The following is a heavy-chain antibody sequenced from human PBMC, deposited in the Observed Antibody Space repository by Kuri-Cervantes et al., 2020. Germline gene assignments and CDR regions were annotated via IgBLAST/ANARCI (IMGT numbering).Heavy chain of an antibody. CDR2: ISASGGST. V-gene: IGHV3-23*01. CDR3: ATLYSSSLSPRVTDYYYYGMDV. Sequence: GESLKISCAASGFTFSNYAMSWVRQAPGKGLEWVSAISASGGSTYYADSVKGRFIVSRDNSRDTLYLQMNSLRADDTAVYYCATLYSSSLSPRVTDYYYYGMDVWGQGTTVTVSS. CDR1: GFTFSNYA. J-gene: IGHJ6*02. D-gene: IGHD6-13*01.